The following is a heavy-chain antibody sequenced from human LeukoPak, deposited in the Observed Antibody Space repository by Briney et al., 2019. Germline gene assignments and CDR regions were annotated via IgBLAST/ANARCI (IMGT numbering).Heavy chain of an antibody. CDR3: ARDESYYYYGMDV. V-gene: IGHV1-69*04. Sequence: SVKVSCKASGGTFSSYAISWVRQAPGQGLEWMGRIIPILGIANYAQKFQGRVTITADKSTSTAYMELSSLRSEDTAVYYCARDESYYYYGMDVWGQGTTVTVSS. CDR1: GGTFSSYA. J-gene: IGHJ6*02. CDR2: IIPILGIA.